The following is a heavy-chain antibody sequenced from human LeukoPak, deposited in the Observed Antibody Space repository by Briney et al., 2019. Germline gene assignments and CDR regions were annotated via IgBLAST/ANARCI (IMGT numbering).Heavy chain of an antibody. CDR1: GDSVSSSTTA. J-gene: IGHJ4*02. V-gene: IGHV6-1*01. D-gene: IGHD6-13*01. Sequence: SQTLSLTCAISGDSVSSSTTAWNWIRQSPSRSLEWLGRTYYRSKFYNEYAISVKSRITINPDTSKNQFSLQLNSVTLEDTAVYYCARGGVAVVGNAPSSGFDSWGQGTLVTVSS. CDR2: TYYRSKFYN. CDR3: ARGGVAVVGNAPSSGFDS.